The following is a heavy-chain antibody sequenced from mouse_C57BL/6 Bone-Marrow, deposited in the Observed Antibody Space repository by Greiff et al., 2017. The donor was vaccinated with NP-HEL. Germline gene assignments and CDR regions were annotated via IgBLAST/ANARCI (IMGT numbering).Heavy chain of an antibody. D-gene: IGHD2-5*01. J-gene: IGHJ2*01. CDR3: ARDKYSNYGSFDY. CDR1: GFSINSDCY. V-gene: IGHV3-3*01. CDR2: TFYSGIT. Sequence: EVKLEESGPSLVRPSQTLSLTCTVTGFSINSDCYWIWIRQFPGNKLEYIGYTFYSGITYYHPSLESRTYITSDTSKNQVSLKLSYVTTEDTATYYCARDKYSNYGSFDYWGQGTTLTVSS.